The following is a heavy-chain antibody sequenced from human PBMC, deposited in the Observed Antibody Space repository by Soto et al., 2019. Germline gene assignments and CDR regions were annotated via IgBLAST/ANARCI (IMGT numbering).Heavy chain of an antibody. CDR2: SISGGNT. Sequence: EVQLLESGGGLVQPGGSLRLSCAASGFTFSNYGMSWVRQAPGKGLEWVSSISGGNTFYAGSVKGRFTISRDNSKNTLYLKMNRLTAEDTAVYYCAKAPSSDCNSGACSLRSWGQGTLVTVSS. D-gene: IGHD2-21*01. CDR1: GFTFSNYG. J-gene: IGHJ5*02. CDR3: AKAPSSDCNSGACSLRS. V-gene: IGHV3-23*01.